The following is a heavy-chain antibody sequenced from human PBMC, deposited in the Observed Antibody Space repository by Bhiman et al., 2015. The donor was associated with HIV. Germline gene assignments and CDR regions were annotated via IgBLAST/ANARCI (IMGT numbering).Heavy chain of an antibody. CDR1: GFTFDDYA. D-gene: IGHD2-15*01. Sequence: EVQLVESGGGLVQPGGSLRLSCAASGFTFDDYAMHWVRQAPGKGLEWVSGISWKSGNIGYADSVKGRFTISRDNGKNSLYLQMNSLRVEDTAFYYCAKDINALPHYYFDNWGQGTLVTVSS. V-gene: IGHV3-9*01. J-gene: IGHJ4*02. CDR2: ISWKSGNI. CDR3: AKDINALPHYYFDN.